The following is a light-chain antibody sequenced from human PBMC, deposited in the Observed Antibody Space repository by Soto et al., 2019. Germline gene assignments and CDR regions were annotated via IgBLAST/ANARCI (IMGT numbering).Light chain of an antibody. Sequence: EIVLTQSPGTLSLSPGERATLSCRASQSISSSYLAWYQQKPGQAPRLLIYAASSRATGIPDRFSGSGSGTDFTLTISILEPEDFAVYYCQQYGSSSETFGQGTQLEIK. V-gene: IGKV3-20*01. J-gene: IGKJ2*01. CDR1: QSISSSY. CDR3: QQYGSSSET. CDR2: AAS.